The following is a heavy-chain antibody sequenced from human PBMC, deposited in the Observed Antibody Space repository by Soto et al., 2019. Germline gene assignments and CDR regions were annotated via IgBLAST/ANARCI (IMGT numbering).Heavy chain of an antibody. V-gene: IGHV3-23*01. J-gene: IGHJ3*02. CDR2: VSGGGST. D-gene: IGHD2-2*01. CDR3: AKDCTSTTCYTLRYQDTFDI. Sequence: EVQLLESGGGLVQPGGSLRLSCAVSGFTFSNYAMSWVLQAPGKGLEWVSTVSGGGSTYYADSVKGRFTISRDNSKNTLYLQMNSLRAEDTALYYCAKDCTSTTCYTLRYQDTFDIWGQGTMVTVSS. CDR1: GFTFSNYA.